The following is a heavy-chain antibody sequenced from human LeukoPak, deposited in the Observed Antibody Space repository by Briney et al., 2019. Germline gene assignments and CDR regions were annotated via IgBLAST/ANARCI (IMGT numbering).Heavy chain of an antibody. CDR1: GYTFTSYD. J-gene: IGHJ4*02. CDR2: MNPNSGNT. D-gene: IGHD3-9*01. CDR3: ARGIPPYYDILTGYYTHDY. V-gene: IGHV1-8*01. Sequence: ASVKVSCRASGYTFTSYDINWVRQATGQGLEWMGWMNPNSGNTGYAQKFQGRVTMTRSTSISTAYMELSSLRSEDTAVYYCARGIPPYYDILTGYYTHDYWGQGTLVTVSS.